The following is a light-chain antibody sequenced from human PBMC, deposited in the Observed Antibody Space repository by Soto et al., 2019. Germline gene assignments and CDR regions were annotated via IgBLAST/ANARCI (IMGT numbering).Light chain of an antibody. V-gene: IGKV3D-15*01. CDR2: GAS. CDR3: QQYHTWPIT. J-gene: IGKJ4*01. CDR1: QSVSSN. Sequence: ETVLTQSPGTLSLSPGERATLSCRASQSVSSNYLAWFQQKSGQAPRLLIYGASSRATGVPDRFSGSGSGTEFTLTISSLQSEDCAIYYCQQYHTWPITFGGGTKVEIK.